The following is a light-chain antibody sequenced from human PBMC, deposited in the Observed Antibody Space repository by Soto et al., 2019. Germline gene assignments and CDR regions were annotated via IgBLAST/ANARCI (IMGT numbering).Light chain of an antibody. CDR2: DAS. V-gene: IGKV1-33*01. CDR1: QDISNY. Sequence: DIQMTQSPPSLSASVGDRVTITCQASQDISNYLNWYQQKLGKAPKLLIYDASNLETAVPSRFSGSGSGTHFTFTITSLQPEDSATYYGEHFDNLPLSFGPGTKVHIK. CDR3: EHFDNLPLS. J-gene: IGKJ3*01.